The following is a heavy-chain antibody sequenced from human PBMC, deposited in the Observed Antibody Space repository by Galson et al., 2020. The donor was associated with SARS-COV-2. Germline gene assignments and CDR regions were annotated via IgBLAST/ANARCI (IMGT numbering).Heavy chain of an antibody. Sequence: SVKVSCKASGGTFSSYAISWVRQAPGQGLEWMGGIIPIFGTANYAQKFQGRVTITADESTSTAYMELSSLRSEDTAVYYCARFGPELEPANWFDPWGQGTLVTVSS. CDR2: IIPIFGTA. D-gene: IGHD1-1*01. V-gene: IGHV1-69*13. CDR1: GGTFSSYA. J-gene: IGHJ5*02. CDR3: ARFGPELEPANWFDP.